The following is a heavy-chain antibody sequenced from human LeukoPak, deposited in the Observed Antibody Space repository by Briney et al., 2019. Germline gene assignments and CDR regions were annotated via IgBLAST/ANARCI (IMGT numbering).Heavy chain of an antibody. CDR2: INHSGST. V-gene: IGHV4-34*01. J-gene: IGHJ4*02. CDR3: ARTYSSSSPFDY. Sequence: SETLSLTCAVYGGSFSGYYWSWIRQPPGKGLEWIGEINHSGSTNYNPSLKSRVTISVDTSKNQFSPKLSSVTAADTAVYYCARTYSSSSPFDYWGQGTLVTVSS. CDR1: GGSFSGYY. D-gene: IGHD6-6*01.